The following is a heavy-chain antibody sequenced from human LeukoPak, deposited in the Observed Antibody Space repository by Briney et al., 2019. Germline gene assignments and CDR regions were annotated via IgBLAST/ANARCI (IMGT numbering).Heavy chain of an antibody. D-gene: IGHD1-26*01. J-gene: IGHJ4*02. CDR2: ISYDGSNE. Sequence: HPGRSLRLSCAASGFTLSSYAMHWVRQAPGKGLEWGAIISYDGSNEHYADSVKGLFTISRDNYKNTLYLQMNSLRAEDTATYYCTRGRGSYSLDYWGRGPLVTLSS. V-gene: IGHV3-30*01. CDR1: GFTLSSYA. CDR3: TRGRGSYSLDY.